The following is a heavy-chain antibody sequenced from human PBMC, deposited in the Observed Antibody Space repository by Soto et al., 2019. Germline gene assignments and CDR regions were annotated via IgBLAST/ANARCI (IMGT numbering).Heavy chain of an antibody. D-gene: IGHD6-13*01. V-gene: IGHV4-59*01. J-gene: IGHJ4*02. CDR2: IYNSGST. Sequence: PSETLSLTCTVSGGSISSYSWSWIRQPPGKGLEWIGYIYNSGSTNYNPSLKSRVTISVDTSKNQFSLRLSSVTAADTAVYHCARDSDLGAAGNVFDSWGQGTLVTSPQ. CDR1: GGSISSYS. CDR3: ARDSDLGAAGNVFDS.